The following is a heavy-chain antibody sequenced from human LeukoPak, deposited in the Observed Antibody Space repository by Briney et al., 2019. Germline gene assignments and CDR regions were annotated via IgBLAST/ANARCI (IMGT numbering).Heavy chain of an antibody. J-gene: IGHJ3*02. Sequence: PSETLSLTCTVSGGSISSSSYYWGWIRQPPWKGLEWIGSIYYSGSTYYNPSLKSRVTISVDTSKNQFSLKLSSVTAADTAVYYCATTDYSSSWYFPFYKLDAFDIWGQGTMVTVSS. V-gene: IGHV4-39*01. CDR1: GGSISSSSYY. D-gene: IGHD6-13*01. CDR2: IYYSGST. CDR3: ATTDYSSSWYFPFYKLDAFDI.